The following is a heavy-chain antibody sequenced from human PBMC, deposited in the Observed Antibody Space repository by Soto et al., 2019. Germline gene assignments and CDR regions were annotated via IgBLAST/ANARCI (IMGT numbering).Heavy chain of an antibody. V-gene: IGHV1-69*06. CDR1: GGTFSSYA. CDR3: ARGLRGGESAYWFDP. CDR2: IIPIFGTA. J-gene: IGHJ5*02. Sequence: GASVKVSCKASGGTFSSYAISWVRQAPGQGLEWMGGIIPIFGTANYAQKFQGRVTITADKSTSTAYMELSSLRSEDTAVYYCARGLRGGESAYWFDPWGQGTMVTVSS. D-gene: IGHD2-15*01.